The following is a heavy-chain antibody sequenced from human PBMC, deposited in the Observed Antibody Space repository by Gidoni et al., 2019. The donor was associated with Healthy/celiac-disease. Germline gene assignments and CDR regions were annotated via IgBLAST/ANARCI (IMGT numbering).Heavy chain of an antibody. Sequence: QVQLQQWGAGLLKPSETLSLTCAVYVGSFSGYYWSWIRQPPGKGLEWIGEINHSGSTNYNPSLKSRVTISVDTSKNQFSLKLSSVTAADTAVYYCARVRKDGYTYKAFDIWGQGTMVTVSS. CDR1: VGSFSGYY. CDR2: INHSGST. D-gene: IGHD5-12*01. V-gene: IGHV4-34*01. J-gene: IGHJ3*02. CDR3: ARVRKDGYTYKAFDI.